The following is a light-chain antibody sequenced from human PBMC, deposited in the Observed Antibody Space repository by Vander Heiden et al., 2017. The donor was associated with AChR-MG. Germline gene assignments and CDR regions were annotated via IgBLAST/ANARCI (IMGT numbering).Light chain of an antibody. V-gene: IGKV1-12*01. CDR3: QQAHGHPRT. Sequence: DIQMTQSPSSVSASVGDRGTITCRASQGVRTWLAWYQQKPGKAPKLLIYAASSLETGVPSRFSGSGSGTHFTLTITGLQPEDSATYYCQQAHGHPRTFGQGTKLDIK. J-gene: IGKJ2*01. CDR2: AAS. CDR1: QGVRTW.